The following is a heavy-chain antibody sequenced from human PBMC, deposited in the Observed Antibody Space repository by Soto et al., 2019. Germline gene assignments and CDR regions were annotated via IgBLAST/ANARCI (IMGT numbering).Heavy chain of an antibody. CDR1: VGSFSGYY. Sequence: PSETLSLTCTVYVGSFSGYYWSWIRQPPGKGLEWIGEINHSGSTNYNPSLKSRVTISVDTSKNQFSLTLSSVTASDTAVYYCERSSRAGYYCYGMDVLSQGTSVTV. CDR2: INHSGST. J-gene: IGHJ6*02. CDR3: ERSSRAGYYCYGMDV. V-gene: IGHV4-34*01.